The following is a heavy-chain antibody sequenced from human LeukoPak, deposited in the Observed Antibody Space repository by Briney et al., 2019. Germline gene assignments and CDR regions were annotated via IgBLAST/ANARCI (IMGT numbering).Heavy chain of an antibody. CDR2: IYYSGST. J-gene: IGHJ5*02. D-gene: IGHD2-15*01. CDR3: ARGEGYCSGGSCYNWFDP. CDR1: GGSISSYY. Sequence: PSETLSLTCTVSGGSISSYYWSWIRQPPGKGLEWIGYIYYSGSTNYNPSLKSRVTISVDTSKNQFSLKLSSVTAADTVVYYCARGEGYCSGGSCYNWFDPWGQGTLVTVSS. V-gene: IGHV4-59*01.